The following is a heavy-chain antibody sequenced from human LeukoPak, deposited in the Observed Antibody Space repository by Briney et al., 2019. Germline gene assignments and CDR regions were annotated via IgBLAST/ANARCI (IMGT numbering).Heavy chain of an antibody. V-gene: IGHV4-39*01. CDR3: ARLICSTSCYYYYYYYMDV. CDR1: GGSISSSSYY. CDR2: IYYSGSI. Sequence: SETLSLTCTVSGGSISSSSYYWGWIRQPPGKGLEWIGSIYYSGSIYYNPSLKSRVTISVDTSKNQFSLKLSSVTAADTAVYYCARLICSTSCYYYYYYYMDVWGKGTTVTVSS. J-gene: IGHJ6*03. D-gene: IGHD2-2*01.